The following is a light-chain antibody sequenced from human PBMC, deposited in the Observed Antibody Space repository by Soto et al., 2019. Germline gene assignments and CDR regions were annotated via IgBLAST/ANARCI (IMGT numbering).Light chain of an antibody. CDR3: SSYTSSNTLV. J-gene: IGLJ2*01. V-gene: IGLV2-14*01. CDR2: EVS. Sequence: QSALTQPGSVSGSPGQSITISCTGTSSDVGAYNYVSWYQQHPGKAPKLMIFEVSDRPSGVSNRFSGSKSGNTASLTISGLQAEDEADYYCSSYTSSNTLVFGGGTKLT. CDR1: SSDVGAYNY.